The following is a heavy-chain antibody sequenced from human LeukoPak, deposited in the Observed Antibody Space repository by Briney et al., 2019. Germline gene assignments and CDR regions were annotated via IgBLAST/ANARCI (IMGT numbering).Heavy chain of an antibody. CDR3: ARKKFVAAGGFDP. Sequence: PSGTLSLTCTVSGGAISNYYWSWIRQPPGKGLEWIGYIYYSGSTNYNPSLKSRVTISVDTSKNQFSLKLSSVTAADTAVYYCARKKFVAAGGFDPWGQGTLVTVSS. CDR1: GGAISNYY. CDR2: IYYSGST. D-gene: IGHD6-13*01. J-gene: IGHJ5*02. V-gene: IGHV4-59*01.